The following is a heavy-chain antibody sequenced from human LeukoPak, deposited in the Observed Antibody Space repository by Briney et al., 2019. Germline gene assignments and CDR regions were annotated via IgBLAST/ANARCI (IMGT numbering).Heavy chain of an antibody. D-gene: IGHD3-22*01. Sequence: QPGGSLRLSCAASGFTFSSYEMNWVRQAPGKGLEWVSYISSSGSTIYYADSVKGRFTISRDNAKNSLYLQMNSLRAEDTAVYYCARDGLYNSSGYLAGAFDYWGQGTLVTVSS. CDR2: ISSSGSTI. V-gene: IGHV3-48*03. J-gene: IGHJ4*02. CDR3: ARDGLYNSSGYLAGAFDY. CDR1: GFTFSSYE.